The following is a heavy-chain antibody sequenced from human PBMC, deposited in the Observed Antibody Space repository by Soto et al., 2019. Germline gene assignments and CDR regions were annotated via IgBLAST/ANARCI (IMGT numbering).Heavy chain of an antibody. CDR3: ARDRYSYDSRAYQGVNWYFDL. Sequence: QVQLVESGGGVVQPGRSLRLSCAASGFIFSNYGMHWVRQAPGKGLEWVAVIWYDGSHEYYADSVKGRFTISRDNSKNTLFLQMNSLRAEDTAVYYCARDRYSYDSRAYQGVNWYFDLWGRGTLVTVS. CDR2: IWYDGSHE. D-gene: IGHD3-22*01. V-gene: IGHV3-33*01. J-gene: IGHJ2*01. CDR1: GFIFSNYG.